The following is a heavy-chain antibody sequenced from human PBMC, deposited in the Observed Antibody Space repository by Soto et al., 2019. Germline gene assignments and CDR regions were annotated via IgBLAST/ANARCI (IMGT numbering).Heavy chain of an antibody. V-gene: IGHV3-48*01. CDR3: AFQPWLPTRNY. CDR2: ISSSSSTI. Sequence: GGSLRLSCAASGFTFSSYSMNWVRQAPGKGLDWVSYISSSSSTIYYADSVKGRFTISRDNAKNSLYLQMNSLRAEDTAVYYCAFQPWLPTRNYWGQGTLVTVSS. J-gene: IGHJ4*02. D-gene: IGHD6-19*01. CDR1: GFTFSSYS.